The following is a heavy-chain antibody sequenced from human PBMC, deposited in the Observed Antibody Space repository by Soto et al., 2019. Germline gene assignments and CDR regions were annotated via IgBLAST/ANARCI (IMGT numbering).Heavy chain of an antibody. V-gene: IGHV3-66*01. CDR3: TRDDGHCSGGRCYGVPRDV. D-gene: IGHD2-15*01. CDR2: IQSGGST. J-gene: IGHJ6*04. CDR1: GFTVSSKY. Sequence: EVQLVESGGGWVQPGGSLRLSCAASGFTVSSKYMSWVRKAPGKGLEWVSLIQSGGSTYYAGSVKGRFTISRDNSENTLFLQMNSLGVEDTAVYYCTRDDGHCSGGRCYGVPRDVWGKGTTVTFSA.